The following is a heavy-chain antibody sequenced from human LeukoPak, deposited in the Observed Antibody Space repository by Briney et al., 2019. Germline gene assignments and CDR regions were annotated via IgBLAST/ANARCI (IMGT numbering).Heavy chain of an antibody. J-gene: IGHJ6*03. CDR2: IWYDGSNK. Sequence: GGSLRLSCAASGFTFSSYAMHWVRQAPGKGLEWVAFIWYDGSNKYYVDSVKGRFAISRDNSKNTLYLQVNSLRAEDTAVYYCARAGDRQTNVAARPVSTYYYYMDVWGKGTTVTVSS. CDR1: GFTFSSYA. V-gene: IGHV3-33*08. D-gene: IGHD6-6*01. CDR3: ARAGDRQTNVAARPVSTYYYYMDV.